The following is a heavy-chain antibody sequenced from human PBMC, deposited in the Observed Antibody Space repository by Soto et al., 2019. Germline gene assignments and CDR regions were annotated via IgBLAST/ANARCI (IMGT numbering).Heavy chain of an antibody. Sequence: SETLSLTCDVSGGSISSSHWWGWVRQSPGKGLEWIGEIYHSGSTNYNPSLKSRISISVDKSKNKFSLKMTTVTAADTAVYYCARRLNDNSDSSGRINDGFDVWGQGTMVTVSS. CDR2: IYHSGST. CDR3: ARRLNDNSDSSGRINDGFDV. J-gene: IGHJ3*01. D-gene: IGHD3-22*01. CDR1: GGSISSSHW. V-gene: IGHV4-4*02.